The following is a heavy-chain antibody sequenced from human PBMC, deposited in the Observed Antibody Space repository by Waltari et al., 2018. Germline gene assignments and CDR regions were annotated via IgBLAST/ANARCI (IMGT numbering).Heavy chain of an antibody. V-gene: IGHV4-38-2*01. CDR3: ARQPWGSPLDY. CDR2: IYHSGST. J-gene: IGHJ4*02. D-gene: IGHD3-16*01. Sequence: QVQLQESGPGLVKPSETLSLTCAVSGYSISSGYYWGWIRQPPGKGLEWIGSIYHSGSTYYNPSLKSRVTISVDTSKNQFSLKLSSVTAADTAVYYCARQPWGSPLDYWGQGTLVTVSS. CDR1: GYSISSGYY.